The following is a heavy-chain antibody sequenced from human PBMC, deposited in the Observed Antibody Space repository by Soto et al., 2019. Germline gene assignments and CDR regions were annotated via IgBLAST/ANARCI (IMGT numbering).Heavy chain of an antibody. CDR1: GGSFSGYY. D-gene: IGHD3-3*01. Sequence: PSETLSLTCAVYGGSFSGYYWSWIRQPPGKGLEWIGEINHSGSTNYNPSLKSRVTISVDTSKNQFSLKLSSVTAADTAVYYCARYYYDFWSGYYVNWFDPWGQGTLVTAPQ. CDR2: INHSGST. V-gene: IGHV4-34*01. CDR3: ARYYYDFWSGYYVNWFDP. J-gene: IGHJ5*02.